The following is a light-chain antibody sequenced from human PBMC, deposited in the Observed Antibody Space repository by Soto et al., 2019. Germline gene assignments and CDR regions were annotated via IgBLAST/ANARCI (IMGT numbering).Light chain of an antibody. CDR3: QHYNSYSEA. V-gene: IGKV1-5*01. J-gene: IGKJ1*01. Sequence: DIQMTQSPSTLSASVGDRVTITCRASQSIVGWLAWYQQKPGKAPKLLIYDASSLEGGVPSRFTGSGSGTEFTLTISSLQPDDFATYYCQHYNSYSEAFGQGTKVDIK. CDR1: QSIVGW. CDR2: DAS.